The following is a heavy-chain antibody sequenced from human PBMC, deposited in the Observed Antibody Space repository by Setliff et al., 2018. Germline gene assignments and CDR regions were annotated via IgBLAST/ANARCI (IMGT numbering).Heavy chain of an antibody. V-gene: IGHV4-34*01. J-gene: IGHJ4*02. CDR1: GGTFSDYH. D-gene: IGHD3-10*01. CDR2: INHRGST. CDR3: ARDRTYYASGTYTRYFDY. Sequence: SETLSLTCAAYGGTFSDYHWTWIRQSPEKGLEWIGEINHRGSTNYNPSLKSRVTISIDTSKDQFSLKLISMTAADTAVYYCARDRTYYASGTYTRYFDYWGRGTLVTVSS.